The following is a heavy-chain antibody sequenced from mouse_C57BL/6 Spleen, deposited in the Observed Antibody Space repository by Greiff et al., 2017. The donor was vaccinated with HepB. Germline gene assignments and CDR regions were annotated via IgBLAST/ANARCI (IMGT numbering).Heavy chain of an antibody. CDR2: INPGSGGT. J-gene: IGHJ4*01. D-gene: IGHD5-1-1*01. CDR1: GYAFTNYL. V-gene: IGHV1-54*01. Sequence: VMLVESGAELVRPGTSVKVSCKASGYAFTNYLIEWVKQRPGQGLEWIGVINPGSGGTNYNEKFKGKATLTADKSSSTAYMQLSSLTSEDSAVYFCARRYLYYAMDYWGQGTSVTVSS. CDR3: ARRYLYYAMDY.